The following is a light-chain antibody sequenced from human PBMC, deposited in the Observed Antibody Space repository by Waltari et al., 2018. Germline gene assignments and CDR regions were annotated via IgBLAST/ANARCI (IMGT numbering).Light chain of an antibody. Sequence: QSALTQPASVSGSPGQSITISCTGTSNDVCWYQQHPGKAPKLMCYDVSKRPSGIADCCSGSRSGNSASLTISGLQADDEADYYCSSYTSSSTLLFGGGTKVTVL. CDR2: DVS. CDR1: SND. V-gene: IGLV2-14*03. CDR3: SSYTSSSTLL. J-gene: IGLJ2*01.